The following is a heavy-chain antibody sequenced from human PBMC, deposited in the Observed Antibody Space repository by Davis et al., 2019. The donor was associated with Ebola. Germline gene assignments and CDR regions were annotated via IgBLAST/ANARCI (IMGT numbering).Heavy chain of an antibody. CDR3: ARLSYYYDNSAYSRPYNWFDP. D-gene: IGHD3-22*01. CDR2: INPSGGST. CDR1: GYTFTSYY. V-gene: IGHV1-46*01. Sequence: ASVKVSCKASGYTFTSYYMHWVRQAPGQGLEWMGIINPSGGSTNYAQKFQGRVTMTRDTSTSTVYMELSSLRSEDTAVYYCARLSYYYDNSAYSRPYNWFDPWGQGTLVTVSS. J-gene: IGHJ5*02.